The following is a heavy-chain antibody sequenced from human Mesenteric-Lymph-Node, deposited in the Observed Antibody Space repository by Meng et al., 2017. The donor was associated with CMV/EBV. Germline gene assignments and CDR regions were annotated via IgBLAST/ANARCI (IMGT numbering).Heavy chain of an antibody. CDR2: IYSGGTK. CDR3: AKRATSYFDL. V-gene: IGHV3-53*01. J-gene: IGHJ2*01. CDR1: GFTVSSNY. Sequence: GESLKISCAVSGFTVSSNYMSWVRQAPGKGLEWVSVIYSGGTKYYADFVEGRFTISRDDSKSTLYLQMNNLRGDDTAVYYCAKRATSYFDLWGRGTLVTVSS.